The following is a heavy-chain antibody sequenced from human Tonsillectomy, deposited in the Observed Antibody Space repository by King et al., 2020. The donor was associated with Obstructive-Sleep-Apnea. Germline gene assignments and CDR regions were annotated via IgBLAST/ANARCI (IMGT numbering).Heavy chain of an antibody. CDR1: GGSISSYY. V-gene: IGHV4-59*08. Sequence: VQLQESGPGLVKPSETLSLTCTVSGGSISSYYWSWLRPPPGKGLEWIGYIYYSGSTNYNPSLKSRVTISVDTSKNQFSLKLSSVTAADTAVYYCARHYLAYYYYGMDVWGQGTTVTVSS. CDR3: ARHYLAYYYYGMDV. CDR2: IYYSGST. J-gene: IGHJ6*02.